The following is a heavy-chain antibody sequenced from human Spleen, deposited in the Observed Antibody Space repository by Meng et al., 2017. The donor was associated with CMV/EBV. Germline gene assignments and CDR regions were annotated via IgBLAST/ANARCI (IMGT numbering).Heavy chain of an antibody. Sequence: ASVKVSCKASGYAFTTYGITWLRQAPGQRLECMGWISGYNGDTDYAQKLQGRFTMTRDTSISTAYMELSRLRSDDTAVYYCARGYSELDFWSGYYSYYYYGMDVWGQGTTVTVSS. CDR2: ISGYNGDT. J-gene: IGHJ6*02. D-gene: IGHD3-3*01. CDR1: GYAFTTYG. V-gene: IGHV1-18*01. CDR3: ARGYSELDFWSGYYSYYYYGMDV.